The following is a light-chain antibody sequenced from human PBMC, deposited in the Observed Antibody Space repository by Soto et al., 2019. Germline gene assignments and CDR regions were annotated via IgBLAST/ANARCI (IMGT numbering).Light chain of an antibody. J-gene: IGKJ5*01. V-gene: IGKV1-5*01. Sequence: DIQMTQSPSTLSASVGDRVTITCRASQSFSSWLAWYQQKPGKAPKLLIYDASNLESGVPSRFSGSGSGTDFTLTISSLQPEDFAVYYCQQARRFPITFGQGTRLEIK. CDR3: QQARRFPIT. CDR2: DAS. CDR1: QSFSSW.